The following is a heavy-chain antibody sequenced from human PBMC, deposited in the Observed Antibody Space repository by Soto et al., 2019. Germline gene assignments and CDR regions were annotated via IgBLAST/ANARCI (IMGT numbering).Heavy chain of an antibody. Sequence: GESLKISCKGSGYSFTSYWIGWVRQMPGKGLEWMGIIYPGDSDTRYSPSFQGQVTISADKSITTVFLQWASLKASDTAVYFCARKDKSGYFNWFDPWGQGTLVTVS. CDR1: GYSFTSYW. D-gene: IGHD3-22*01. CDR2: IYPGDSDT. J-gene: IGHJ5*02. V-gene: IGHV5-51*01. CDR3: ARKDKSGYFNWFDP.